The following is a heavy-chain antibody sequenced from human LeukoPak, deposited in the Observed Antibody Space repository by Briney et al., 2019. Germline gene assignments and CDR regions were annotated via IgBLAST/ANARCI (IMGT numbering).Heavy chain of an antibody. D-gene: IGHD6-13*01. CDR2: IYYSGST. CDR1: GFTFSDYY. V-gene: IGHV4-59*01. CDR3: ARLKSLGDSSSNYYYMDV. Sequence: GSLRLSCEDSGFTFSDYYMSWIRQPPGKGLEWIGYIYYSGSTYYNPSLKSRVTISVDTSKNQFSLKLSSVTAADTAVYYCARLKSLGDSSSNYYYMDVWGKGTTVTVSS. J-gene: IGHJ6*03.